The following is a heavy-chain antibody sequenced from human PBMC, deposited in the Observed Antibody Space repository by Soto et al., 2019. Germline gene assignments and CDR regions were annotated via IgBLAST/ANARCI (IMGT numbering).Heavy chain of an antibody. J-gene: IGHJ4*02. V-gene: IGHV3-23*01. CDR2: TSGNGGST. D-gene: IGHD6-6*01. CDR1: GFTFSDYA. Sequence: VQLLESGGALVQPGASLRLSCAASGFTFSDYAMTWVRQAPGQGLEWVSHTSGNGGSTYYADSVKGRFTISRDNSRDMMHLQMNSLRAEDTALYYCTGTIFIAARGVEPFDYWGQGALGTVSS. CDR3: TGTIFIAARGVEPFDY.